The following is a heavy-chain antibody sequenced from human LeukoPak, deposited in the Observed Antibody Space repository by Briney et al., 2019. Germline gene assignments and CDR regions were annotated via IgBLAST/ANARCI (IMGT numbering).Heavy chain of an antibody. V-gene: IGHV1-18*01. CDR3: ARAFSASKSCDY. Sequence: ASVKVSCRTSGYDFSTYGITWVRQAPGQGLEYMGWIRPSNGNRNYAQKVQDRVTLTTDTSTSTVYMELWSLRSDDTAVYYCARAFSASKSCDYWGQGTLVTVSS. CDR2: IRPSNGNR. D-gene: IGHD6-19*01. J-gene: IGHJ4*02. CDR1: GYDFSTYG.